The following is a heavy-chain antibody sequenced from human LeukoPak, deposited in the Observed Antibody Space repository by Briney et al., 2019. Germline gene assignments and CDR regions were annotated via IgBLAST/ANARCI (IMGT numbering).Heavy chain of an antibody. Sequence: PSETLSLTCTVSGGSISSYYWSWIRQPLGKGLEWIGEINHSGSTNYNPSLKSRVTISVDTSKNQFSLKLSSVTAADTAVYYCARLGGYWGQGTLVTVSS. CDR3: ARLGGY. CDR1: GGSISSYY. V-gene: IGHV4-34*01. D-gene: IGHD3-22*01. CDR2: INHSGST. J-gene: IGHJ4*02.